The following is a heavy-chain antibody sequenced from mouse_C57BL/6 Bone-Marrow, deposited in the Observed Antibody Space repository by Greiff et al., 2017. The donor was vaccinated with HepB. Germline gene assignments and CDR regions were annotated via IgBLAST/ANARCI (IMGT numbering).Heavy chain of an antibody. Sequence: QVQLQQSGAELVRPGTSVKVSCKASGYAFTNYLIEWVKQRPGQGLEWIGVINPGSGGTNYNEKFKGKATLTADKSSSTAYMQLSSLTSEDSAVYFCARDRGYYYGYFDYWGKGTTLTVSS. CDR2: INPGSGGT. V-gene: IGHV1-54*01. D-gene: IGHD1-1*01. J-gene: IGHJ2*01. CDR1: GYAFTNYL. CDR3: ARDRGYYYGYFDY.